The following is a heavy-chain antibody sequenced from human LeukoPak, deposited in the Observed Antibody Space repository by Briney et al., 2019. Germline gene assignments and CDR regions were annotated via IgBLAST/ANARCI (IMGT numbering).Heavy chain of an antibody. CDR2: INSDGSDT. V-gene: IGHV3-74*01. CDR1: GVTFSSYW. Sequence: PGGSLRLSCAASGVTFSSYWRHWVRQAPGKGLVWVSRINSDGSDTRYADSVKGRFTISRDNAKNTLYLQMSSLRVEDTAVYYCARDNWKDEFYDYWGQGNLVTVSS. J-gene: IGHJ4*02. D-gene: IGHD1-20*01. CDR3: ARDNWKDEFYDY.